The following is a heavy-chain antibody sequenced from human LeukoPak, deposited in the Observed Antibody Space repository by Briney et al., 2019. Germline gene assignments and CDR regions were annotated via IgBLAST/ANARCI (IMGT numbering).Heavy chain of an antibody. Sequence: GASVKVSCKASGYTFTSYGISWVRQAPGQGLEWMGWISAYNGNTNYAQKLQGRVTMTTDTSTSTAYMELRSLRSDDTAVYYCARDALPGAHDSSGYSSPGAWFDPWGREPWSPSPQ. D-gene: IGHD3-22*01. CDR3: ARDALPGAHDSSGYSSPGAWFDP. V-gene: IGHV1-18*01. J-gene: IGHJ5*02. CDR2: ISAYNGNT. CDR1: GYTFTSYG.